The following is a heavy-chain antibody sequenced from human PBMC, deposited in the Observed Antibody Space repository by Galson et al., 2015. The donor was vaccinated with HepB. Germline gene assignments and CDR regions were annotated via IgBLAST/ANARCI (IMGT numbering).Heavy chain of an antibody. V-gene: IGHV1-69*13. D-gene: IGHD3-10*01. CDR2: IIPIFGTA. Sequence: SVKVSCKASGGTFSSYAISWVRQAPGQGLEWMGGIIPIFGTANYAQKFQGRVTITADESTSTAYMELSSLRSEDTAVYYCARDKILWFGELLYNAFDIWGQGTMVTVSS. J-gene: IGHJ3*02. CDR1: GGTFSSYA. CDR3: ARDKILWFGELLYNAFDI.